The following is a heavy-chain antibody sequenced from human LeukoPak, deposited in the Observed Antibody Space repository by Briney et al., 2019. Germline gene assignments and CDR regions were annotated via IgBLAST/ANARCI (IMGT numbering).Heavy chain of an antibody. Sequence: PSETLSLTRTVSGGSISSYYWSWIRQPAGKGLEWIGRIYTSGSTNYNPSLKSRVTMSVDTSKNQFSLKLSSVTAADTAVYYCARAYYYDSSGYYSPAFDIWGQGTMVTVSS. CDR1: GGSISSYY. V-gene: IGHV4-4*07. J-gene: IGHJ3*02. CDR2: IYTSGST. CDR3: ARAYYYDSSGYYSPAFDI. D-gene: IGHD3-22*01.